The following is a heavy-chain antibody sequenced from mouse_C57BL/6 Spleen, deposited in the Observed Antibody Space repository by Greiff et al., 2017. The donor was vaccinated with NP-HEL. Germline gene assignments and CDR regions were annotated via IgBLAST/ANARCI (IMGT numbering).Heavy chain of an antibody. V-gene: IGHV1-82*01. J-gene: IGHJ4*01. D-gene: IGHD3-3*01. CDR1: GYAFSSSW. Sequence: QVQLKQSGPELVKPGASVKISCKASGYAFSSSWMNWVKQRPGKGLEWIGRIYPGDGDTNYNGKFKGKATLTADKSSSTAYMQLSSLASEDSAVYFCAREGWDDYAMDYWGQGTSVTVSS. CDR2: IYPGDGDT. CDR3: AREGWDDYAMDY.